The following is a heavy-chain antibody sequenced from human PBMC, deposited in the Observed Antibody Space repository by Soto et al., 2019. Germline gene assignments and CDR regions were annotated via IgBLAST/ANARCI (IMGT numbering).Heavy chain of an antibody. Sequence: ASVKVSCKASGYTFTNYVMHWVRQAPGRGLEWMGRISPLKGNTKYAQKVQGRVSVNTDTSTNKVYMALSGLRYDDTALYYCARSREHPFDSWGQGPMVTVYS. J-gene: IGHJ4*02. CDR3: ARSREHPFDS. CDR1: GYTFTNYV. CDR2: ISPLKGNT. V-gene: IGHV1-18*01.